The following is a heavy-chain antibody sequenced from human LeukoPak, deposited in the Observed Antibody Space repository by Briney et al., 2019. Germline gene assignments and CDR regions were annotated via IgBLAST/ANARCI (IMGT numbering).Heavy chain of an antibody. CDR1: GGSISSSSYY. D-gene: IGHD5-18*01. J-gene: IGHJ6*02. V-gene: IGHV4-39*01. Sequence: SETLSLTCTVSGGSISSSSYYWGWIRQPPGKGLEWIGSIYYSGSTYYNPSLKSRVTISVDTSKNQLSLKLSSVTAADTAVYYCAGRVDTAMVPWGMDVWGQGTTVTVS. CDR2: IYYSGST. CDR3: AGRVDTAMVPWGMDV.